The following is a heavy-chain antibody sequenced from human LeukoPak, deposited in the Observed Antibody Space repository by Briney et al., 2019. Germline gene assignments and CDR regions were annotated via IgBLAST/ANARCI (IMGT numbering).Heavy chain of an antibody. D-gene: IGHD3-9*01. CDR3: ARGGDYDILTGYSPHNWFDP. V-gene: IGHV1-2*04. CDR2: INPNSGGT. J-gene: IGHJ5*02. Sequence: GASVKVSCKASGGTFSSYAISWVRQAPGQGLEWMGWINPNSGGTNYAQKFQGWVTMTRDTSISTAYMELSRLRSDDTAVYYCARGGDYDILTGYSPHNWFDPWGQGTLVTVSS. CDR1: GGTFSSYA.